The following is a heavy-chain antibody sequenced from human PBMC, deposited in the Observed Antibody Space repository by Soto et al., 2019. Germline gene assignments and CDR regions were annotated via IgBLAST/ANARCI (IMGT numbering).Heavy chain of an antibody. CDR1: GGSFSGYY. D-gene: IGHD2-15*01. CDR3: ARGLYFCGGVSFFWGRGTQRLVYYF. J-gene: IGHJ3*01. V-gene: IGHV4-34*01. Sequence: SETLSLTCAVYGGSFSGYYWSWIRQPPGKGLEWIGEINHSGSTNYNPSLKSRVTISVDTSKNQFSLKLSSVTAADTAVYYCARGLYFCGGVSFFWGRGTQRLVYYFWAQGTMVPVS. CDR2: INHSGST.